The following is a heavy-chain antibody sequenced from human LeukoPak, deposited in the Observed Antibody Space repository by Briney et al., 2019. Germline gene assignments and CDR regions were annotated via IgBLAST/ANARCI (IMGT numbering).Heavy chain of an antibody. V-gene: IGHV4-39*01. CDR1: GGSLSSSSYY. CDR3: ARQGHTGDY. Sequence: PSETLSLTCTVSGGSLSSSSYYWGWIRQPPGKGLEWIGSIYYSGSTYYNPSLKSRVTISVDTSKNQFSLKLSSVTAADTAVYYCARQGHTGDYWGQGTLVTVSS. CDR2: IYYSGST. J-gene: IGHJ4*02.